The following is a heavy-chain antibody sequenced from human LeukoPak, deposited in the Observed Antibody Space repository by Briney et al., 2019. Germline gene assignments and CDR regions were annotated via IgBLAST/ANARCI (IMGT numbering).Heavy chain of an antibody. Sequence: EASVKVSCKASGYTFTSYGISWVGQAPGQGREGVGWISAYNGNTNYAQKLQGRVTMTTDTSTSTAYMELRSLRSDDTAVYYCAREGGYSGRYYERSRDYWGQGTLVTVSS. CDR3: AREGGYSGRYYERSRDY. J-gene: IGHJ4*02. V-gene: IGHV1-18*01. CDR2: ISAYNGNT. CDR1: GYTFTSYG. D-gene: IGHD1-26*01.